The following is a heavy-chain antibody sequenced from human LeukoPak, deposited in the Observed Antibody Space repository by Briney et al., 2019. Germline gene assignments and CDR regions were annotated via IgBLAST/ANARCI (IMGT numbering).Heavy chain of an antibody. Sequence: GGSLRLSCAASGFTVSSNYMSWVRQAPGKGLEWVSSISSSSSYIYYADSVRGRFTISRDNAKNSLYLQMNSLRAEDTAVYYCAREANWNDEADYWGQGTLVTVSS. D-gene: IGHD1-1*01. CDR3: AREANWNDEADY. J-gene: IGHJ4*02. CDR1: GFTVSSNY. CDR2: ISSSSSYI. V-gene: IGHV3-21*01.